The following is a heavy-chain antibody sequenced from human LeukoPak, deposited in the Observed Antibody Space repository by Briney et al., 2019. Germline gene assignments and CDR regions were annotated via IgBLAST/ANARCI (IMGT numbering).Heavy chain of an antibody. J-gene: IGHJ4*02. CDR3: ARDPAYYDYVWGSYRYDY. D-gene: IGHD3-16*02. V-gene: IGHV1-3*01. Sequence: KFQGRVTITRDTSASTAYMEPSSLRSEDTAVYYCARDPAYYDYVWGSYRYDYWGQGTLVTVSS.